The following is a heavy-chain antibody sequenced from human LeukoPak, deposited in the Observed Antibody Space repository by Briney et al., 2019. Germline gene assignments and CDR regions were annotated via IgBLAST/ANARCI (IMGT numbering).Heavy chain of an antibody. J-gene: IGHJ4*02. D-gene: IGHD3-22*01. CDR2: ISYDGSNK. CDR3: ARVENYYDSSGYYYSYFDY. V-gene: IGHV3-30-3*01. CDR1: GFTFSSYA. Sequence: GRSLRLSCAASGFTFSSYAMHWVRQAPGKGLEWVAVISYDGSNKYYADSVKGRFTISRDNAKNSLYLQMNSLRAEDTAVYYCARVENYYDSSGYYYSYFDYWGQGTLVTVSS.